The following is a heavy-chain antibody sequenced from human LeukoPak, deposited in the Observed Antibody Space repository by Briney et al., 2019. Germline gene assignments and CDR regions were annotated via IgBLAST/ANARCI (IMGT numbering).Heavy chain of an antibody. CDR2: IYYSGST. J-gene: IGHJ5*02. V-gene: IGHV4-39*07. Sequence: SPSETLSLTRTVSGGSISSSSYYWGWIRQPPGKGLEWIGSIYYSGSTYYNPSLKSRVTISVDTSKNQFSLKLSSVTAADTAVYYCAREGYDYGDQYNWFDPWGQGTLVTVSS. CDR3: AREGYDYGDQYNWFDP. D-gene: IGHD4-17*01. CDR1: GGSISSSSYY.